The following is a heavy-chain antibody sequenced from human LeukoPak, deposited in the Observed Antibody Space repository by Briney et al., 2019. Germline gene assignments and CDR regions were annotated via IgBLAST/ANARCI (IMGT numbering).Heavy chain of an antibody. CDR2: ISSSGSTI. V-gene: IGHV3-11*01. J-gene: IGHJ5*02. Sequence: GGSLRLSCAASGFTFSDYYMSWIRQAPGKGLEWVSYISSSGSTIYYADSVKGRFTISRDNSKNTLYLQMNSLRAEDTAVYYCAKSRWTYYDCGESWGQGTLVTVSS. D-gene: IGHD3-22*01. CDR1: GFTFSDYY. CDR3: AKSRWTYYDCGES.